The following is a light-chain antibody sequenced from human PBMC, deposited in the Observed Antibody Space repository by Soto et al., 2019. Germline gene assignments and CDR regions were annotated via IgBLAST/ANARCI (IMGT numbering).Light chain of an antibody. J-gene: IGLJ2*01. CDR1: GSDVGGYDF. Sequence: QSALTQPRSVSGSPGQSVTISCTGTGSDVGGYDFVSWYQQHPGKAPELMIYDVSKRPSGVPDRFSGSKSGNTASLTISGLQADDEADYYCCSYAGTYTVVFGGGTMLTVL. V-gene: IGLV2-11*01. CDR2: DVS. CDR3: CSYAGTYTVV.